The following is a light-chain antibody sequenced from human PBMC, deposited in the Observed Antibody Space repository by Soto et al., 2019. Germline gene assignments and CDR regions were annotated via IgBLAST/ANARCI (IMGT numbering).Light chain of an antibody. V-gene: IGKV3D-15*01. CDR1: QSVSSSY. Sequence: VVLTQSPGTLSLSPGERATLSCRASQSVSSSYLAWYQQKPGQPPRLLIYGASTRDTGVPTRFSGSGSGTEFTLTITSLQSEDFAVYYCQQYNNWPPWTFGQGTKVDIK. J-gene: IGKJ1*01. CDR2: GAS. CDR3: QQYNNWPPWT.